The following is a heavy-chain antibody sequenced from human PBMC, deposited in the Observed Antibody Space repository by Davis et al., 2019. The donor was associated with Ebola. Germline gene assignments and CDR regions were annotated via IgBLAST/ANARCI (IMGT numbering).Heavy chain of an antibody. CDR3: ARGIAGASPTNWFDP. CDR1: GGSISSYY. CDR2: IYYSGST. Sequence: PSETLSLTCTVSGGSISSYYWSWIRQPPGKGLEWIGYIYYSGSTNYNPSLKSRVTISVDTSKNQFSLKLSSVTAADTAVYYCARGIAGASPTNWFDPWGQGTLVTVSS. V-gene: IGHV4-59*12. J-gene: IGHJ5*02. D-gene: IGHD1-26*01.